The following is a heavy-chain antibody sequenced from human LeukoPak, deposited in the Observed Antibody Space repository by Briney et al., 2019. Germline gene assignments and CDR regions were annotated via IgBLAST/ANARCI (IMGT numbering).Heavy chain of an antibody. CDR3: ARGRYGQWLDEGGY. CDR1: GFTFSSYS. D-gene: IGHD6-19*01. Sequence: GGSLRLSCAASGFTFSSYSMNWVRQAPGKGLEWVSSISSSSYIYYADSVKGRFTISRDNAKNSLYLQMNSLRAEDTAVYYCARGRYGQWLDEGGYWGQGTLVTVSS. CDR2: ISSSSYI. J-gene: IGHJ4*02. V-gene: IGHV3-21*01.